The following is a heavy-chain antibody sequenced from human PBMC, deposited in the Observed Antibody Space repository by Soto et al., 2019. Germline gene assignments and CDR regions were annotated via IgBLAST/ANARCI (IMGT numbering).Heavy chain of an antibody. Sequence: SGPTLVNPTETLTLTCTVSGFSLSNARMGVSWIRQPPGKALEWLAHIFSNDEKSYSTSLKSRLTISKDTSKSQVVLTMTNMDPVDTATYYWARIRLTAPYYDFWSGPVYYDYDYGRDVRVQGT. V-gene: IGHV2-26*01. CDR2: IFSNDEK. D-gene: IGHD3-3*01. J-gene: IGHJ6*02. CDR3: ARIRLTAPYYDFWSGPVYYDYDYGRDV. CDR1: GFSLSNARMG.